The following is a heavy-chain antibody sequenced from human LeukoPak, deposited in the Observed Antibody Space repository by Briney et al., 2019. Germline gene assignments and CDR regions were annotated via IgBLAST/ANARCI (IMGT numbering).Heavy chain of an antibody. J-gene: IGHJ4*02. CDR1: GYTFTSYG. Sequence: ASVKVSCKASGYTFTSYGISWVRQAPGQGLEWMGWISAYNGNTNYAQKLQGRVTMTTDTSTSTAYMELRSLRSDDTAVYYRARITYYYGSGSYSFPDYWGQGTLVTVSS. D-gene: IGHD3-10*01. CDR3: ARITYYYGSGSYSFPDY. CDR2: ISAYNGNT. V-gene: IGHV1-18*01.